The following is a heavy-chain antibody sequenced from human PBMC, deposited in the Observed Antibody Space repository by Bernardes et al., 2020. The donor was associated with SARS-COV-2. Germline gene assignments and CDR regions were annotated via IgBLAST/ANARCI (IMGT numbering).Heavy chain of an antibody. V-gene: IGHV3-74*01. CDR3: VRDVAVTGTHFDY. Sequence: GGSLRLSCAASGFTFSSYWMYWVRQAPGKGLVWVSRINSDGSSTRYADSVKGRFTISRDNAKNTLYLQMNSLRAEDTAVYYCVRDVAVTGTHFDYWGQGTLVTVSS. J-gene: IGHJ4*02. CDR1: GFTFSSYW. D-gene: IGHD2-21*02. CDR2: INSDGSST.